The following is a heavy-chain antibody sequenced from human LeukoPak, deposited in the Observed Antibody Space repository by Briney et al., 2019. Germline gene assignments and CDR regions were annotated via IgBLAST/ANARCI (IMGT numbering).Heavy chain of an antibody. V-gene: IGHV1-69*13. CDR2: IIPIFGTA. D-gene: IGHD6-19*01. Sequence: SVKVSCKASGGTFSSYAISWVRQAPGQGLEWMGGIIPIFGTANYAQKFQGRVTITADESTSTAYMELSSLRSEDTAVYYCATFVVQWLPNPYCFDYWGQGTLVTVSS. J-gene: IGHJ4*02. CDR3: ATFVVQWLPNPYCFDY. CDR1: GGTFSSYA.